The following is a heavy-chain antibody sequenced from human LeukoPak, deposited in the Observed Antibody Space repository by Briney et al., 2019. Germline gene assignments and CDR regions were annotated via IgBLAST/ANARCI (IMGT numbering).Heavy chain of an antibody. J-gene: IGHJ6*03. V-gene: IGHV1-69*02. CDR3: ARGPDAGYGDYLSHYYYYYYMDV. D-gene: IGHD4-17*01. Sequence: ASVKVSCKASGGTFSSYTISWVRQAPGQGLEWMGRIIPILGIANYAQKFQGRVTITADKSTSTAYMELSSLRSEDTAVYYCARGPDAGYGDYLSHYYYYYYMDVWGKGTTVTVSS. CDR1: GGTFSSYT. CDR2: IIPILGIA.